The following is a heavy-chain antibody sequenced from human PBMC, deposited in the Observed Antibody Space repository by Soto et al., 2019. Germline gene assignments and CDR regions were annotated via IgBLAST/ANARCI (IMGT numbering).Heavy chain of an antibody. Sequence: QVQLQESGPGLVKPSQTLSLTCTVSDGSISSGGYYWSWIRQHPGKGLEWIGYISDSGSTYYNPSLKSRVTISVDTSKNRFSLKVRSVTAAATAVYYCARNDSGSRNFDYWGQGTLVTVSS. V-gene: IGHV4-31*03. CDR3: ARNDSGSRNFDY. CDR1: DGSISSGGYY. D-gene: IGHD3-10*01. J-gene: IGHJ4*02. CDR2: ISDSGST.